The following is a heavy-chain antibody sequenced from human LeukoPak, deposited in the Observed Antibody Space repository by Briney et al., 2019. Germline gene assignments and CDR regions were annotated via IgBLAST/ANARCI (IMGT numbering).Heavy chain of an antibody. CDR1: EFILNRSW. CDR2: MDPSGNHK. D-gene: IGHD1-1*01. Sequence: GGSLRLSCAASEFILNRSWMNWVRHAPGKGLEWVANMDPSGNHKRYVDSVRGRFSISKDSPGTSFSLEMHSLRVEDTAIYYCAIWTSGNYWGQGSLVTASS. CDR3: AIWTSGNY. J-gene: IGHJ4*02. V-gene: IGHV3-7*01.